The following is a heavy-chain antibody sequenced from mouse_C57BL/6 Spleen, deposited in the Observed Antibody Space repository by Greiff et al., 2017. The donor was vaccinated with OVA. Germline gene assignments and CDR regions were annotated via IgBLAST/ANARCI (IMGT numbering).Heavy chain of an antibody. CDR2: ISHGGSYT. CDR1: GFTFSSYA. J-gene: IGHJ3*01. Sequence: EVQVVESGGGLVKPGGSLKLSCAASGFTFSSYAMSWVRQTPEQRLEWVATISHGGSYTYYPDNVKGRFTISRDNAKNNPYLQMSHLKSEDTAVYYCARDEYGSYGTYWGQGTLVTVSA. D-gene: IGHD2-10*02. CDR3: ARDEYGSYGTY. V-gene: IGHV5-4*01.